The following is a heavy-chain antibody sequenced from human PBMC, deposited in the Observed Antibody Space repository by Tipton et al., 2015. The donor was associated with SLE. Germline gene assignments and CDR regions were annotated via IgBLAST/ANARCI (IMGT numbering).Heavy chain of an antibody. V-gene: IGHV4-34*01. CDR1: GGALSNYY. CDR3: ASGILTGNAAFDV. CDR2: INHSGST. J-gene: IGHJ3*01. D-gene: IGHD3-9*01. Sequence: TLSLTCTVSGGALSNYYWSWIRQPPGKGLEWIGEINHSGSTNYNPSLKSRVTISVDTSKNQFSLILRSVTAADTAVYYCASGILTGNAAFDVWGQGTMVTVSP.